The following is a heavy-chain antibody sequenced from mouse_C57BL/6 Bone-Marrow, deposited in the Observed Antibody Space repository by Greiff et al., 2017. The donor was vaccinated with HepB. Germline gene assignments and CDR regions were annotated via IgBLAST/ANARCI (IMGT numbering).Heavy chain of an antibody. D-gene: IGHD1-1*01. CDR1: GFTFSDFY. V-gene: IGHV7-1*01. J-gene: IGHJ1*03. CDR3: ARDADGSSYWYFDV. Sequence: EVKLVESGGGLVQSGRSLRLSCATSGFTFSDFYMEWVRQAPGKGLKWIAASRNKANDYTTEYSASVKGRFIVSRDTSQSILYLQMNALRAEDTAIYYCARDADGSSYWYFDVWGTGTTVTVSS. CDR2: SRNKANDYTT.